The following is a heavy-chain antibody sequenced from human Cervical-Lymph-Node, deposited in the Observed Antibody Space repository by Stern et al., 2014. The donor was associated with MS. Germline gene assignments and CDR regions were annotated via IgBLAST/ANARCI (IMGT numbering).Heavy chain of an antibody. V-gene: IGHV3-74*02. Sequence: VQLVESGGGSVQPGGSLRLSCVASGFTFSRHWMHLVRQTPGKGLQWVARLETDGSNTRYADSVRGRFTISRDNAKKILYLQMNSLRVEEPAVDHCARGPYSRCWLNWFDPWGQGTLVVVPS. CDR2: LETDGSNT. CDR1: GFTFSRHW. J-gene: IGHJ5*02. CDR3: ARGPYSRCWLNWFDP. D-gene: IGHD4-11*01.